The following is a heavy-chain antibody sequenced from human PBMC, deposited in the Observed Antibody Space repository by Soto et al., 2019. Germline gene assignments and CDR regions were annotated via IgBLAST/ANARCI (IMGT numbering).Heavy chain of an antibody. Sequence: QVQLVQSGAEVKKPGSSVKVTCKASGGTFSSYAISWVRQAPGQGLEWMGGIIPIFGTANYAQKFQGRVTITADESTSTAYMELSSLRSEDTAVYYCARGGSMEYCGGDCYYPSFDYWGQGTLVTVSS. J-gene: IGHJ4*02. CDR1: GGTFSSYA. V-gene: IGHV1-69*01. CDR3: ARGGSMEYCGGDCYYPSFDY. D-gene: IGHD2-21*02. CDR2: IIPIFGTA.